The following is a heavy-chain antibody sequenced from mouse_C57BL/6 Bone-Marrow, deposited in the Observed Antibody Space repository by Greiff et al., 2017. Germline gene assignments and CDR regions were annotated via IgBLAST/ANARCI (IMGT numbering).Heavy chain of an antibody. V-gene: IGHV8-8*01. Sequence: QVTLKVSGPGILQPSQTLSLTCSFSGFSLSTFGMGVGWIRQPSGKGLEWLAHIWWDDDKYYNPALKSRLTISKDTSKNQVFLKIANVDTADTATYYCARVLYYYGNYYYAMDYWGQGTSVTVSS. D-gene: IGHD1-1*01. J-gene: IGHJ4*01. CDR3: ARVLYYYGNYYYAMDY. CDR1: GFSLSTFGMG. CDR2: IWWDDDK.